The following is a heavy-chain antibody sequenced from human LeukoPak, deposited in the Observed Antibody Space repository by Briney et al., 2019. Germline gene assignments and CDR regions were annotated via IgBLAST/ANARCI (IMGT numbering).Heavy chain of an antibody. D-gene: IGHD6-19*01. CDR1: GYMFTSCG. CDR2: INPNNGEA. J-gene: IGHJ6*02. V-gene: IGHV1-18*01. Sequence: GASVEVSCKASGYMFTSCGFSWVRQAPGQGLEWMGWINPNNGEAYYAQKLQGRVTMTTDTSTSTAYMELRSLRSDDTAVYYCARDQDVQYSSGDYYYGMDVWGQGTTVTVSS. CDR3: ARDQDVQYSSGDYYYGMDV.